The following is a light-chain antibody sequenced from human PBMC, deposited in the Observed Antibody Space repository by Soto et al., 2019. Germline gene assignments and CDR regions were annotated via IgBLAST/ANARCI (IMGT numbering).Light chain of an antibody. CDR1: QSVSSN. CDR2: GAS. J-gene: IGKJ1*01. Sequence: EIVMTQSPATLSVSPGERATLSCRASQSVSSNLAWYQQKPGQAPRLLIYGASTRATGIPARFSGSGSGTEFTLTISSLEPEDFAVYYCQQHGSSLSWTFGQGTKVDIK. V-gene: IGKV3-15*01. CDR3: QQHGSSLSWT.